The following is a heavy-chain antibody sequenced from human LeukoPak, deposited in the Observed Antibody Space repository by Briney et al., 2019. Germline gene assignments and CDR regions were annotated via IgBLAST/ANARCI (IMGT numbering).Heavy chain of an antibody. CDR1: GGTFSSYD. CDR2: IMPISGTA. J-gene: IGHJ4*02. CDR3: ASLGGGSTVTTYLNY. D-gene: IGHD4-17*01. Sequence: SVKVSCKASGGTFSSYDISWVRQAPGQGLEWMGGIMPISGTANYAQKFQGRVTIAADESTSTAYMELSSLRSEDTAVYYCASLGGGSTVTTYLNYWGQGTLVTVSS. V-gene: IGHV1-69*13.